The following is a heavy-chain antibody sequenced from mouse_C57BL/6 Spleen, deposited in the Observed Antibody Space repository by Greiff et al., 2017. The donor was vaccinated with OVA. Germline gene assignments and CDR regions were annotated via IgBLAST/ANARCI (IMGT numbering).Heavy chain of an antibody. CDR1: GYTFTSYW. D-gene: IGHD3-3*01. V-gene: IGHV1-50*01. CDR2: IDPSDSYT. CDR3: ARRTATGSYFDY. J-gene: IGHJ2*01. Sequence: QVQLQQPGAELVKPGASVKLSCKASGYTFTSYWMQWVKQRPGKGLEWIGEIDPSDSYTNYNQKFKGKATLTVDTDSSTAYMQLSSLTSEDSAVYYCARRTATGSYFDYWGQGTTLTVSS.